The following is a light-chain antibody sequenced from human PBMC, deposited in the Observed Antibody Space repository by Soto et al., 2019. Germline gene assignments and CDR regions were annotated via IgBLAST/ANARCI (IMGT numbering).Light chain of an antibody. V-gene: IGKV3-15*01. CDR2: GAS. J-gene: IGKJ1*01. CDR1: QTISGT. Sequence: EIVHTQSPAIPSVPPGVRATLSCRASQTISGTLAWYQQKPGQAPRLLIHGASTRAPGFPARFSGSGSGTDFTLTISSLQSEDFAVYCCQQYGSSPKTFGQGTKV. CDR3: QQYGSSPKT.